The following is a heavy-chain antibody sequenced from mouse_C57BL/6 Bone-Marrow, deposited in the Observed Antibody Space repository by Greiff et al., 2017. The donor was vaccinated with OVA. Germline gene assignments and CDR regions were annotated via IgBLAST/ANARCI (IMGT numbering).Heavy chain of an antibody. V-gene: IGHV1-26*01. CDR1: GYTFTDYY. CDR3: ARSPSYYYGLDY. J-gene: IGHJ2*01. CDR2: INPNNVGT. Sequence: EVQLQQSGPELVKPGASVKISCKASGYTFTDYYMNWATPSHVKILDVILYINPNNVGTSYNQKFKGKATLTVDKSSSTAYMELRSLTSEDSAVYYCARSPSYYYGLDYWGQGTTLTVSS. D-gene: IGHD1-1*01.